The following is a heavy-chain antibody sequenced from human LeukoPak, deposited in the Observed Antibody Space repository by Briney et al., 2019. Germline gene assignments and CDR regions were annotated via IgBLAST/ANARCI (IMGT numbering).Heavy chain of an antibody. CDR1: GFTFSSYE. V-gene: IGHV3-48*03. J-gene: IGHJ5*02. Sequence: GGSLRLSCAASGFTFSSYEMNWVRQAPGKGLEWASYISSSGSTIYYADSAKGRFTISRDNAKNSLYLQMNSLRAEDTAVYYCAREKAAWGFDPWGQGTLVAVSS. CDR2: ISSSGSTI. D-gene: IGHD6-13*01. CDR3: AREKAAWGFDP.